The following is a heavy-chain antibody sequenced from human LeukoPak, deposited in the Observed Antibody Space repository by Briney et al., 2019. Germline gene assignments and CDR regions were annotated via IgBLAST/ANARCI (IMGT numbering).Heavy chain of an antibody. CDR1: GGTFSSYA. D-gene: IGHD3-10*01. V-gene: IGHV1-69*06. J-gene: IGHJ5*02. Sequence: ASVKVSCKASGGTFSSYAISWVRQAPGQGLEWMGGIIPIFGTANYAQKFQGRVTITADKSTSTAYMELSRLRSDDTAVYYCARDLLWFGEIPNWFDPWGQGTLVTVSS. CDR3: ARDLLWFGEIPNWFDP. CDR2: IIPIFGTA.